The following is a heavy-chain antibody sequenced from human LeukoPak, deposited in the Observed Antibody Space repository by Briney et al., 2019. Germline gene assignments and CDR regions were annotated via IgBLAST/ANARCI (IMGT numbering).Heavy chain of an antibody. J-gene: IGHJ3*02. CDR1: GYTFTGYY. Sequence: ASVKVSCKASGYTFTGYYMHWVRQAPGQGLEWMGRIKPNSGGTNYAEKFQGRVTMTRDTSITTGYMELSRLKSDDTAVYYCAKALESQTGAFDIWGQGTMVTVSS. D-gene: IGHD3-9*01. CDR3: AKALESQTGAFDI. V-gene: IGHV1-2*06. CDR2: IKPNSGGT.